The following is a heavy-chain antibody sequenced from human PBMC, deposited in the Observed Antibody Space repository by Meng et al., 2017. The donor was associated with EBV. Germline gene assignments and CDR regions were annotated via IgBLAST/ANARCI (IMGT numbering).Heavy chain of an antibody. Sequence: QVHSQECGPGLVKPSETLSLICTVSGGSISTPNYYWGWIRQPPGKGLEWIGTFYSVATTFYNPSLKSRLTISVDTSKNQFSLRLSSVTAADTAIYYCVRGYDYGDYVDYWGQGTLVTVSS. CDR2: FYSVATT. CDR3: VRGYDYGDYVDY. V-gene: IGHV4-39*07. CDR1: GGSISTPNYY. D-gene: IGHD4-17*01. J-gene: IGHJ4*02.